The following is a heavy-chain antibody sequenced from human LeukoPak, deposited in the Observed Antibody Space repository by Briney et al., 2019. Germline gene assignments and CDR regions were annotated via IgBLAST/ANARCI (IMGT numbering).Heavy chain of an antibody. Sequence: SETLSLTCTVSGGSITNSGYYWGWIRQLPGKGLEWIGSIYYSGSTYYNPSLKSRVTISVDTSKNQFSLKLSSVTAADTAVYYCARQLWGYSSGWPYYFDYWGQGTLVTVSS. D-gene: IGHD6-19*01. V-gene: IGHV4-39*01. CDR3: ARQLWGYSSGWPYYFDY. J-gene: IGHJ4*02. CDR1: GGSITNSGYY. CDR2: IYYSGST.